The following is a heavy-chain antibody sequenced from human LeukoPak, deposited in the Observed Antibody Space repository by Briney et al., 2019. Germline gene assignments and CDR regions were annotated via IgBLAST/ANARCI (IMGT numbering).Heavy chain of an antibody. CDR1: GYTFTGYY. Sequence: GASVKVSCKASGYTFTGYYMHWVRQAPGQGLEWMGWINPNSGGTNYAQKFQGRVTMTRDTSISTAYMELSRLRSDDTAVYYCARGGSSSWYPEIIDYWGQGTLVTVSS. CDR3: ARGGSSSWYPEIIDY. D-gene: IGHD6-13*01. V-gene: IGHV1-2*02. CDR2: INPNSGGT. J-gene: IGHJ4*02.